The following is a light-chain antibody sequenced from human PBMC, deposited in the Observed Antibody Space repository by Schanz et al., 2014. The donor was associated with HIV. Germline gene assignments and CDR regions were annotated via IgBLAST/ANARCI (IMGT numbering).Light chain of an antibody. CDR2: EAS. J-gene: IGKJ1*01. CDR3: QQYNSYSRT. V-gene: IGKV1-5*03. Sequence: DIQMTQSPSTLSASVGDRVTITCRASQSISSWLAWYQQKPGKAPNLLIFEASSLKGGVPSRFSGSGSGTEFTLTINSLQPDDFATYYCQQYNSYSRTFGQGTKVEIK. CDR1: QSISSW.